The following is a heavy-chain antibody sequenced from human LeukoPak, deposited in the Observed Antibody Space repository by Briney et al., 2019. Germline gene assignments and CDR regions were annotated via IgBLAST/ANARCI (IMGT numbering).Heavy chain of an antibody. D-gene: IGHD3-22*01. J-gene: IGHJ6*03. CDR2: IYYSGST. Sequence: SETLSLTCSVSGGSISSGGYSWSWIRQPPGKGLEWIGYIYYSGSTNYNPSLKSRVTISVDTSKNQFSLKLSSVTAADTAAYYCARLAYYYDSSGYYGTGYYYYYYMDVWGKGTTVTVSS. V-gene: IGHV4-61*08. CDR3: ARLAYYYDSSGYYGTGYYYYYYMDV. CDR1: GGSISSGGYS.